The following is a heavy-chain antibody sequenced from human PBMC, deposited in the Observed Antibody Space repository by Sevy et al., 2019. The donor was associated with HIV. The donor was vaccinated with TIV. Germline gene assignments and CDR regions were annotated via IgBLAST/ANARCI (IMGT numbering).Heavy chain of an antibody. Sequence: GGSLRLSCAASGFTFSRYWMHWVRQAPGKGLVWVSRINGDGSTPIYADSVKGRLTISRDNAKNTVFLQMHSLRAEDTAVYYCAREGVDFWSGPVDFYYGMDVWGQGTTVTVSS. CDR3: AREGVDFWSGPVDFYYGMDV. CDR1: GFTFSRYW. J-gene: IGHJ6*02. D-gene: IGHD3-3*01. CDR2: INGDGSTP. V-gene: IGHV3-74*01.